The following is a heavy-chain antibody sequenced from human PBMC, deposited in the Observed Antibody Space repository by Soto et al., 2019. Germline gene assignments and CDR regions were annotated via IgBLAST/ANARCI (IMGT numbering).Heavy chain of an antibody. CDR3: ARDRLGRGYSYGSTLDY. CDR2: IIPIFGTA. V-gene: IGHV1-69*13. J-gene: IGHJ4*02. CDR1: GGTFSSYA. D-gene: IGHD5-18*01. Sequence: GASVKVSCKASGGTFSSYAISWVRQAPGQGLEWMGGIIPIFGTANYAQKFQGRVTITADESTSTAYMELSSLRSEDTAVYYCARDRLGRGYSYGSTLDYWGQGTLVTDSS.